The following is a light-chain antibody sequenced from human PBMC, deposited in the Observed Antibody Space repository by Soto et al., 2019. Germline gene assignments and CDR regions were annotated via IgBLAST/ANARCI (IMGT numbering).Light chain of an antibody. V-gene: IGLV2-8*01. Sequence: LSQPPSASGSPGQSVTISCTGTSSDVGGYNYVSWYQQHPGKAPKLMIYEVNKRPSGVPDRFSGSKSGNTASLTVSGLQAEDEGDYYCSSHAGSKRVFGTGTKVTVL. CDR3: SSHAGSKRV. CDR1: SSDVGGYNY. CDR2: EVN. J-gene: IGLJ1*01.